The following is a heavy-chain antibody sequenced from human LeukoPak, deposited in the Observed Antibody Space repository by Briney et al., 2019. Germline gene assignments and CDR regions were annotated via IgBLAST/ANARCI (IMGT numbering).Heavy chain of an antibody. D-gene: IGHD2-2*01. CDR2: IRSKTYGGTP. J-gene: IGHJ4*02. V-gene: IGHV3-49*04. Sequence: GGSLRLSCAASGFTFDDYAMVWVRQAPGTGLELVGFIRSKTYGGTPEYGASVKGRFTISRDGSRGIVYLQMNSLKMEDTAVYYCARDGTVYSSSWYGNWGQGTLVTVSS. CDR3: ARDGTVYSSSWYGN. CDR1: GFTFDDYA.